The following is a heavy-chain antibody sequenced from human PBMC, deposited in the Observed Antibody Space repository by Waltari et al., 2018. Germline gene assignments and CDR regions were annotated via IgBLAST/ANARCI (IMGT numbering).Heavy chain of an antibody. D-gene: IGHD3-3*01. Sequence: QLQLQESGPGLVKPSETLSLTCTVSGGSISSSSYYWGWIRTPPGKGLEWIGSIYYSGSTYYNPSLKSRVTISVDTSKNQFSLKLSSVTAADTAVYYCARLPYDFWSGKYYFDYWGQGTLVTVSS. J-gene: IGHJ4*02. CDR2: IYYSGST. V-gene: IGHV4-39*01. CDR1: GGSISSSSYY. CDR3: ARLPYDFWSGKYYFDY.